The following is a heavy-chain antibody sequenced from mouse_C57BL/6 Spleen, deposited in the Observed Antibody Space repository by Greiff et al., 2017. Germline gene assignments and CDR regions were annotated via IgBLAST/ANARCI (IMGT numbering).Heavy chain of an antibody. V-gene: IGHV5-15*01. CDR3: ARLDYYGSSYEAMDY. Sequence: EVHLVESGGGLVQPGGSLKLSCAASGFTFSDYGMAWVRQAPRKGPEWVAFISNLAYSIYYADTVTGRFTISRENAKNTLYLEMSSLRSEDTAMYYCARLDYYGSSYEAMDYWGQGTSVTGSS. CDR1: GFTFSDYG. J-gene: IGHJ4*01. CDR2: ISNLAYSI. D-gene: IGHD1-1*01.